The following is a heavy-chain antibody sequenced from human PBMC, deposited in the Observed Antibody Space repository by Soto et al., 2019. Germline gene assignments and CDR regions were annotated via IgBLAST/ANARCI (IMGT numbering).Heavy chain of an antibody. CDR1: GFTFSSYG. Sequence: GGSLRLSCAASGFTFSSYGMHWVRQAPGKGLEWVAVIWYDGSNKYYADSVKGRFTISRDNSKNTLYLQMNSLRAEDTAVYYCAREGAIFGVVITQARGPLRYYYMDVWGKGTTVTVSS. V-gene: IGHV3-33*01. D-gene: IGHD3-3*01. CDR3: AREGAIFGVVITQARGPLRYYYMDV. CDR2: IWYDGSNK. J-gene: IGHJ6*03.